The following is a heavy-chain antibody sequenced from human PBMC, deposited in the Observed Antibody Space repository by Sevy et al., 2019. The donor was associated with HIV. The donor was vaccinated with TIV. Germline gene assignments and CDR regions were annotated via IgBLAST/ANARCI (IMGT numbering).Heavy chain of an antibody. Sequence: SETLSLTCAVYGGSFSGYYWSWIRQPPGKGLEWIGEINHSGSTNYNPSLKGRVTISVDTSKNQFSLKLGSVTAADTVVYYCARGVWYFEYWGQGTLVT. CDR2: INHSGST. CDR1: GGSFSGYY. J-gene: IGHJ4*02. V-gene: IGHV4-34*01. CDR3: ARGVWYFEY. D-gene: IGHD2-8*01.